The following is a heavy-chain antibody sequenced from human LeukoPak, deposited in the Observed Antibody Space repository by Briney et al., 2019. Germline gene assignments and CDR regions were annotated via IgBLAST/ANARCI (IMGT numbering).Heavy chain of an antibody. CDR1: GYTFTSYD. J-gene: IGHJ4*02. CDR3: ARGAPGSYCSGGSCPYFDY. Sequence: ASVKVSCKSSGYTFTSYDVNWVRQATGQGLEWVGWVNPNSGHTGYAQKFQGRVTLTTNTSVSTAYMELSSLRSEDTAIYYCARGAPGSYCSGGSCPYFDYWGQGTLVSVSS. V-gene: IGHV1-8*01. D-gene: IGHD2-15*01. CDR2: VNPNSGHT.